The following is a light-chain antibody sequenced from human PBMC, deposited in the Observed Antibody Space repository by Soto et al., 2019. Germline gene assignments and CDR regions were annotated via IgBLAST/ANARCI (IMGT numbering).Light chain of an antibody. CDR1: RSNIGSYY. V-gene: IGLV1-47*01. Sequence: QLVLTQPPSASGTPGQRVTISCSGSRSNIGSYYVYWYQHLPGMAPKLLISRDNQRPSGVPDRFSGSKSGTSAFLAISGLRSEDEADYYCSSWDDSLSGSLEFGGGTKLTVL. J-gene: IGLJ3*02. CDR3: SSWDDSLSGSLE. CDR2: RDN.